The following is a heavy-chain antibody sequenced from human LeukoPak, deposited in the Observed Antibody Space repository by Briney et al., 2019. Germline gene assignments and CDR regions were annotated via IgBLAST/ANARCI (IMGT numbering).Heavy chain of an antibody. CDR2: IIPIFGTA. CDR1: GGTFSSYA. CDR3: AALPRGSGYHYYFDY. D-gene: IGHD3-22*01. V-gene: IGHV1-69*05. J-gene: IGHJ4*02. Sequence: GSSVKVSCKASGGTFSSYAISWVRQAPGQGLEWMGGIIPIFGTANYAQKFQGRVTITTDESTSTAYMELSSLRSEDTAVYYCAALPRGSGYHYYFDYWGQGTLVTVAS.